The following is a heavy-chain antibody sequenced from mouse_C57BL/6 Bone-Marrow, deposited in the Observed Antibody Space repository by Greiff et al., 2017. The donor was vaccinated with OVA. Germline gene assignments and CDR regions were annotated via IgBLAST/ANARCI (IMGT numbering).Heavy chain of an antibody. CDR2: IYPVSGAT. V-gene: IGHV1-11*01. CDR1: GYTFTDHI. J-gene: IGHJ2*01. CDR3: CGGNYLDY. Sequence: VQLQQSGAELASPGASVTLSCKASGYTFTDHIMNWVKKRPGQGLEWIGWIYPVSGATNYNQKFMGKATFSVDRSSSTVYMVLNSQTSEDSAVYYCCGGNYLDYWGQGTTLTVSS.